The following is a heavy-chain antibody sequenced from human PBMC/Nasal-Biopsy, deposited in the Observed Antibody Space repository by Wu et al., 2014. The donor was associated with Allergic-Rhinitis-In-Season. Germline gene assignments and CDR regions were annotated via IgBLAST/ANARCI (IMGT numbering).Heavy chain of an antibody. CDR1: GFIFSNFG. J-gene: IGHJ4*02. V-gene: IGHV3-30*18. CDR3: AKGDVYSSSWPFDY. CDR2: ISYDGSKK. D-gene: IGHD6-13*01. Sequence: LRLSCAASGFIFSNFGVNWVRQAPGKGLEWVAVISYDGSKKYYADSLQGRFTISRDNAKNTLYLQMSSLRPDDTAVYYCAKGDVYSSSWPFDYWGQGTLVTVSS.